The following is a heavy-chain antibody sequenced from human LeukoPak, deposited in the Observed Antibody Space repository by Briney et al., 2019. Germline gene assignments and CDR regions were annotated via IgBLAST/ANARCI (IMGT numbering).Heavy chain of an antibody. J-gene: IGHJ4*02. CDR3: ARVSPAATAIPGSY. Sequence: GGSLRLSCAASGFTFSSYAMHWVRQAPGKGLEWVAVISYDGSNKYYADSVKGRFTISRDNSKNTLYLQMNSLRAEDTAVYYCARVSPAATAIPGSYWGQGTLVTVSS. D-gene: IGHD2-2*02. V-gene: IGHV3-30*04. CDR2: ISYDGSNK. CDR1: GFTFSSYA.